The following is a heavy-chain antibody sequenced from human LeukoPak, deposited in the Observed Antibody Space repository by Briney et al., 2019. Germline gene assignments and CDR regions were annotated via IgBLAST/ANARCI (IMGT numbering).Heavy chain of an antibody. Sequence: GRSLRLSCAASGFTFSSYAMHWVRQAPGKGLEWVAVISYDGSNNYYADSVKGRFTISRDNSKNTLYLQMNSLRAEDTAVYYCARSEALYDILTGYRFDYWGQGTLVTVSS. V-gene: IGHV3-30*04. D-gene: IGHD3-9*01. CDR1: GFTFSSYA. CDR2: ISYDGSNN. J-gene: IGHJ4*02. CDR3: ARSEALYDILTGYRFDY.